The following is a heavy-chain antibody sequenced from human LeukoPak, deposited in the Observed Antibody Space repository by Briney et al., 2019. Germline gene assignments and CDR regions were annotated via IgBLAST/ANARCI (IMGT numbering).Heavy chain of an antibody. CDR1: GFTFSSYS. Sequence: GSLLLSCAASGFTFSSYSMNWVRQAPGKGLEWVSYISSSSSTIYYADSVKGRFTISRDNAKNSLYLQMNSLRAEDTAVYYCATYLWSGYFTPYGMDVWGQGTTVTVSS. V-gene: IGHV3-48*01. D-gene: IGHD3-3*01. CDR3: ATYLWSGYFTPYGMDV. J-gene: IGHJ6*02. CDR2: ISSSSSTI.